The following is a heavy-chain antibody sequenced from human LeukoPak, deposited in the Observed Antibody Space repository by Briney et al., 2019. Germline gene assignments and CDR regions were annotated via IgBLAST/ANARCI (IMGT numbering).Heavy chain of an antibody. CDR2: INHSGST. CDR3: AREGLWLRSNDAFDI. J-gene: IGHJ3*02. D-gene: IGHD5-18*01. Sequence: PSETLSLTCAVYGGSFSGYYWSWIRQPPGKGLEWIGEINHSGSTNYNPSLKSRVTISVDTSKNQFSLKLSSVTAADTAVYYCAREGLWLRSNDAFDIWGQGTMVTVSS. CDR1: GGSFSGYY. V-gene: IGHV4-34*01.